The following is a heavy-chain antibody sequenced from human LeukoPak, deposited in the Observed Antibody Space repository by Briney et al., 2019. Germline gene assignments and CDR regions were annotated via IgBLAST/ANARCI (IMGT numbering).Heavy chain of an antibody. V-gene: IGHV3-33*06. CDR1: GFTFSDYY. J-gene: IGHJ4*02. Sequence: GGSLRLSCAASGFTFSDYYMSWIRQAPGKGLEWVAVIWYDGSNKYYADSVKGRFTISRDNSKNTLYLQMNSLRAEDTAVYYCAKDWLGYCSSTSCYPFDYWGQGTLVTVSS. CDR3: AKDWLGYCSSTSCYPFDY. D-gene: IGHD2-2*01. CDR2: IWYDGSNK.